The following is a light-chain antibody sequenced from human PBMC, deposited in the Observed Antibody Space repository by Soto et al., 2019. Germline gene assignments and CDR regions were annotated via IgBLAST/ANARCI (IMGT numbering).Light chain of an antibody. J-gene: IGKJ2*01. CDR3: QQHSKWPLYT. CDR2: DTF. Sequence: EVVLTQSPATLSLSPGERATLSCRASQSVSSYSAWYQQKPGQAPRLLIYDTFNRATGIPARFSGSGSGTDFTLTISSLEPEDFAVYYCQQHSKWPLYTFGQGTKLELK. V-gene: IGKV3-11*01. CDR1: QSVSSY.